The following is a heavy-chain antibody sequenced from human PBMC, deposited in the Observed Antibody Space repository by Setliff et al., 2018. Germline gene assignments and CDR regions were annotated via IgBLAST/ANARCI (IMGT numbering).Heavy chain of an antibody. CDR3: AREGVDTRSSTDYRYYMDV. D-gene: IGHD5-18*01. V-gene: IGHV1-69*05. J-gene: IGHJ6*03. Sequence: ASVKVSCKASGGTFSSYGISWVRQAPGQGLEWLGGTIPNFGTTNYAQEFQGRVTIITDESTSTAYMELSSLRFEDTAVYYCAREGVDTRSSTDYRYYMDVWGKAPRSPSP. CDR1: GGTFSSYG. CDR2: TIPNFGTT.